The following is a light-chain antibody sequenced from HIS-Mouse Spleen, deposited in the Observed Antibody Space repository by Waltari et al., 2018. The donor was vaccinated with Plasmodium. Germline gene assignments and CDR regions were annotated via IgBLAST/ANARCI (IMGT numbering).Light chain of an antibody. CDR3: YSTDSSGNHRV. CDR1: ALPKKY. Sequence: SYELTQPPSVSVSPGQTARITCSGDALPKKYAYWYQKKSGQAPVLVIYADRHRPSGIPVRFSGASSGTMATLTISGAQVEDEADYYCYSTDSSGNHRVFGGGTKLTVL. V-gene: IGLV3-10*01. J-gene: IGLJ3*02. CDR2: ADR.